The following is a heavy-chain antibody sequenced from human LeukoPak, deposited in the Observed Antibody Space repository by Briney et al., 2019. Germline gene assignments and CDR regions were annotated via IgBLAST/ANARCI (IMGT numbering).Heavy chain of an antibody. CDR3: AKDPLRYYYDSSGYYNDGAFDY. V-gene: IGHV3-23*01. D-gene: IGHD3-22*01. J-gene: IGHJ4*02. CDR2: ISGSGGST. Sequence: QPGGSLRLSCAASGFTSSSYAMSWVRQAPGKGLEWVSAISGSGGSTYYADSVKGRFTISRDNSENTLYLQMNSLRAEDTAVYYCAKDPLRYYYDSSGYYNDGAFDYWGQGTLVTVSS. CDR1: GFTSSSYA.